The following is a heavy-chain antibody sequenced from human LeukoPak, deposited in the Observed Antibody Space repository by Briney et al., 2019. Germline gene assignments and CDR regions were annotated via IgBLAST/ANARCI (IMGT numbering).Heavy chain of an antibody. CDR1: GGTFSSYA. CDR2: IIPIFGTA. D-gene: IGHD3-22*01. J-gene: IGHJ3*02. CDR3: ARDVREGWSGITMTKPKTDAFDI. Sequence: ASVKVSYKASGGTFSSYAISWVRQAPGQGLEWMGGIIPIFGTANYAQKFQGRVTITADESTSTAYMELSSLRSEDTAVYYCARDVREGWSGITMTKPKTDAFDIWGQGTMVTVSS. V-gene: IGHV1-69*13.